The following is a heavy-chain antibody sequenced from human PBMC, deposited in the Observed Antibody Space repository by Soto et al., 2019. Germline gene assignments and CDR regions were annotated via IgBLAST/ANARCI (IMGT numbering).Heavy chain of an antibody. J-gene: IGHJ4*02. Sequence: EVQLLDSGGGLVQPGGSLRLSCAASGFTFSNYAMTWVRQGPGKGLEWVSGISGSGGRSYYADSVKGRFTISGDNSKSTLYLQMNSRGAEDTAVYYCAKAYFVWSSEQPYYFDYWGQGTLVTVSS. CDR1: GFTFSNYA. D-gene: IGHD3-16*01. CDR3: AKAYFVWSSEQPYYFDY. CDR2: ISGSGGRS. V-gene: IGHV3-23*01.